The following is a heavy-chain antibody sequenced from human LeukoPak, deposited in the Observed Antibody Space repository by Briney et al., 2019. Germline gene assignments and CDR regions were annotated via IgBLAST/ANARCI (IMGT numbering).Heavy chain of an antibody. CDR2: IYRSGST. CDR1: GYSISSSYY. D-gene: IGHD3-3*01. J-gene: IGHJ3*02. Sequence: PSETLSLTCAVSGYSISSSYYWGWIRQPPGKGLEWIGSIYRSGSTYYNPSLKSRVTISVDTSKNQFSLKLSSVTAADTAVYYCARPTYYDFWSGYPPADDAFDIWGQGTMVTVSS. CDR3: ARPTYYDFWSGYPPADDAFDI. V-gene: IGHV4-38-2*01.